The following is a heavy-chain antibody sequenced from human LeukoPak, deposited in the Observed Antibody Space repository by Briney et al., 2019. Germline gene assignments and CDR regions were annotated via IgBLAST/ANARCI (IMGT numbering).Heavy chain of an antibody. Sequence: GGSLRLSCAASGFTFSSYDMSWVRQAPGKGLEWVSYISSSGSTIYYADSVKGRFTISRDNAKNSLYLQMNSLRAEDTAVYYCARDLPSEEYYYYYMDVWGKGTTVTISS. CDR3: ARDLPSEEYYYYYMDV. CDR2: ISSSGSTI. J-gene: IGHJ6*03. V-gene: IGHV3-48*03. CDR1: GFTFSSYD.